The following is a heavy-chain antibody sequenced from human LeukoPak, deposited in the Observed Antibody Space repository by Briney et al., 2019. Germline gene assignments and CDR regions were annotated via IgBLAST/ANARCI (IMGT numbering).Heavy chain of an antibody. CDR2: INPTGGST. J-gene: IGHJ5*02. Sequence: ASAKVSCKASGYTFTSYYMHWVRQAPGPGLEWIGLINPTGGSTGYAQKFQGRVTMTRDMSTSTDYMELSSLRSEDTAIYYCARDNSVGDNAWWFDPWGQGTLVTVSS. CDR3: ARDNSVGDNAWWFDP. D-gene: IGHD3-16*01. V-gene: IGHV1-46*01. CDR1: GYTFTSYY.